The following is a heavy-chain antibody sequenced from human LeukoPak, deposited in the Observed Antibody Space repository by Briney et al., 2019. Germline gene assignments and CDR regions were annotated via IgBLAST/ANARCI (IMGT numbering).Heavy chain of an antibody. CDR2: IYYSGST. D-gene: IGHD3-3*01. V-gene: IGHV4-59*01. Sequence: SETLSLTCAVYGGSFSGYYWSWIRQPPGKGLEWIGYIYYSGSTNYNPSLKSRVTISVDTSKNQFSLKLSSVTAADTAVYYCARDHSADYDFWSGYYTGYYYGMDVWGQGTTVTVSS. CDR3: ARDHSADYDFWSGYYTGYYYGMDV. J-gene: IGHJ6*02. CDR1: GGSFSGYY.